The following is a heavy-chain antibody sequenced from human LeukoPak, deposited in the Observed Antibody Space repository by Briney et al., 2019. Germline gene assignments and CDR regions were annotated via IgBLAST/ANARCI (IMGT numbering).Heavy chain of an antibody. J-gene: IGHJ4*02. CDR1: GFTFTSYS. D-gene: IGHD1-7*01. V-gene: IGHV3-21*01. Sequence: GGSLRLSCAASGFTFTSYSMKWVGQAPGKGLEWVSSISSSSSYIYYADSVKGRFTISRDNAKNSLYLQMNSLRAEDTAVYYCARDEGRTTASFDYWGQGTLVTASS. CDR3: ARDEGRTTASFDY. CDR2: ISSSSSYI.